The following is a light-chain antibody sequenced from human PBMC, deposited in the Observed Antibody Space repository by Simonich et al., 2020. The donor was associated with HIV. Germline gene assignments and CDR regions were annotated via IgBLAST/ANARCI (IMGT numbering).Light chain of an antibody. CDR2: AAS. V-gene: IGKV1-6*01. CDR1: QGIRND. J-gene: IGKJ2*01. CDR3: QQSHYTPFT. Sequence: AIQMTQSPSSLSASVGDRVTITCRASQGIRNDLGWYQQKPGKAPKLLIYAASSLQSGVPSRFSGSGSGTDFTLIISSLQPEDFATYYCQQSHYTPFTFGQGTKLEIK.